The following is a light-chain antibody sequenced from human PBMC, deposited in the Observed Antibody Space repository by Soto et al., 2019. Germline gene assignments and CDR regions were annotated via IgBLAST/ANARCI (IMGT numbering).Light chain of an antibody. CDR3: SSYAGTHIV. CDR1: SSDVGGYNY. J-gene: IGLJ1*01. Sequence: QSALTQPPSASGSPGQSVTISCTGTSSDVGGYNYVSWYQQHPGKAPKLMIYDVSSRPSGVPDRFSGSKSGNTASLTVSGLQAEDKADYYCSSYAGTHIVFGTGTKVTVL. V-gene: IGLV2-8*01. CDR2: DVS.